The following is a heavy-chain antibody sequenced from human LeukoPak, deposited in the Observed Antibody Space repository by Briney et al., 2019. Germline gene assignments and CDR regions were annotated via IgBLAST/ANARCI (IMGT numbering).Heavy chain of an antibody. V-gene: IGHV3-13*01. CDR1: GFTFSSYD. CDR3: ARASIAAAGNFAYYFDY. CDR2: IGTAGDT. Sequence: GGSLRLSCAASGFTFSSYDMHWVRQAPGKGLEWVSAIGTAGDTYYPGSVKGRFTISRENAKNSLYLQMNSLRAGDTAVYYCARASIAAAGNFAYYFDYWGQGTLVTVSS. J-gene: IGHJ4*02. D-gene: IGHD6-13*01.